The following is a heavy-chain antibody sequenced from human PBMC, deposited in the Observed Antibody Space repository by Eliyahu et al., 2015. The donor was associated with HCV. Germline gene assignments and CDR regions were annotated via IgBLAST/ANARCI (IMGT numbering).Heavy chain of an antibody. J-gene: IGHJ4*02. CDR3: ARDISQYCSGGSCWVY. V-gene: IGHV3-74*01. CDR1: GFTFSSYW. D-gene: IGHD2-15*01. CDR2: INSDGSRT. Sequence: EVQLVESGGGLVQPGGSLRLSCAASGFTFSSYWMHWVRQAPGKGLVWVSRINSDGSRTSYADSVKGRFTISRDNAKNTLYLQMNSLRAEDTAVYYCARDISQYCSGGSCWVYWGQGTLVTVSS.